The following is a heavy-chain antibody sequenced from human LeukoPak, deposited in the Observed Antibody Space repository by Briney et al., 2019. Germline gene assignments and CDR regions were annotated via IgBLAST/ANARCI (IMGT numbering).Heavy chain of an antibody. CDR2: MNPNSGNT. V-gene: IGHV1-8*01. CDR3: ARIFMGSSSLRT. J-gene: IGHJ5*02. Sequence: GASVKVSCKAFGYTFTSYDINWVRQATGQGLEWMGWMNPNSGNTGYVQKFQGRVTMTRNTSISTAYMELSSLRSEDTAVYYCARIFMGSSSLRTWGQGTLVTVSS. D-gene: IGHD6-6*01. CDR1: GYTFTSYD.